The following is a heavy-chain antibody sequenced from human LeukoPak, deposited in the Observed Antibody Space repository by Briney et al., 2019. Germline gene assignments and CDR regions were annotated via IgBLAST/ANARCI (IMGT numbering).Heavy chain of an antibody. CDR2: ISYDGSNK. D-gene: IGHD3-22*01. CDR1: GFTFSGYW. J-gene: IGHJ4*02. V-gene: IGHV3-30-3*01. Sequence: GGSLRLSCAASGFTFSGYWMSWVRQAPGKGLEWVAVISYDGSNKYYADSVKGRFTISRDNSKNMLYLQMNSLRTEDTAVYYCARDWGYYYDSGGPNNYWGQGTLVTVSS. CDR3: ARDWGYYYDSGGPNNY.